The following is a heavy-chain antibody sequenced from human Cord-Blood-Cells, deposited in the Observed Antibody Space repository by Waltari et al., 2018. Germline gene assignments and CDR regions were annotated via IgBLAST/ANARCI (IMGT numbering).Heavy chain of an antibody. V-gene: IGHV4-34*01. J-gene: IGHJ4*02. CDR3: ASYYYYDSSGYYFDY. CDR1: GWSFGGYY. Sequence: QVQLQQWGAGLVKLSETLYLTWAVYGWSFGGYYRRLSRPPPGKGLEWIGEINHSGSTNYNPSLKSRVTISVDTSKNQFSLKLSSVTAADTAVYYCASYYYYDSSGYYFDYWGQGTLVTVSS. CDR2: INHSGST. D-gene: IGHD3-22*01.